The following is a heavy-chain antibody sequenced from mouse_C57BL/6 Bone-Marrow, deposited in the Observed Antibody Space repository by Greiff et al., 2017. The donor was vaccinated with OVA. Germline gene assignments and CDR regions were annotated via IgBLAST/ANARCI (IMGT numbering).Heavy chain of an antibody. D-gene: IGHD1-1*01. Sequence: VQLQQSGAELVRPGASVKLSCTASGFNIKDDYMHWVKQRPEQGLEWIGWIDPENGDTEYASKFQGKATITADTSSNTAYLQLSSLTSEDTAVYYCTTLITTVRGYWGQGTTLTVSS. CDR2: IDPENGDT. J-gene: IGHJ2*01. CDR1: GFNIKDDY. CDR3: TTLITTVRGY. V-gene: IGHV14-4*01.